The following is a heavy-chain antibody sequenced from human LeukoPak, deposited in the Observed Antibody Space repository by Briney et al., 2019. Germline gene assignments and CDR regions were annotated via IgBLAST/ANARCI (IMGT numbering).Heavy chain of an antibody. CDR2: ISGSGGST. V-gene: IGHV3-23*01. D-gene: IGHD2-15*01. CDR1: GFTFSSYA. CDR3: AKCSGGSCYKTPFDY. J-gene: IGHJ4*02. Sequence: PGGSLRPSCAASGFTFSSYAMSWVRQAPGKGLEWVSAISGSGGSTYYADSVKGRFTISRDNSKNTLYLQMNSLRAEDTAVYYCAKCSGGSCYKTPFDYWGQGTLVTVSS.